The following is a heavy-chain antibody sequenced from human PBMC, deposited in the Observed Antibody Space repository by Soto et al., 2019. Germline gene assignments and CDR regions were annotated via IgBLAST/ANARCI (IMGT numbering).Heavy chain of an antibody. CDR2: ISSSSSYT. CDR3: GIAVAGGYFDY. J-gene: IGHJ4*02. V-gene: IGHV3-11*06. D-gene: IGHD6-19*01. CDR1: GFTFSDYY. Sequence: GESLKISCAASGFTFSDYYMSWIRQAPGKGLEWVSYISSSSSYTNYADSVKGRFTISRDNAKNSLYLQMNSLRAEDTAVYYCGIAVAGGYFDYWGQGTLVTVSS.